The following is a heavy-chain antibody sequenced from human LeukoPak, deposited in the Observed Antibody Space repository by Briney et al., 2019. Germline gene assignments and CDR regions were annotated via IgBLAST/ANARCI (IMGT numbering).Heavy chain of an antibody. V-gene: IGHV1-18*04. J-gene: IGHJ5*02. CDR1: GFRFTSFG. Sequence: ASVKVSCKASGFRFTSFGVSWVRQAPGQGLEWMGWISNCFGVTHYAEKFEDRVTMTIDTSTATAYMELRSLRYDDTAIYYCARDSDYSGNGNGDWFDPWGQGTVVTVSS. CDR3: ARDSDYSGNGNGDWFDP. CDR2: ISNCFGVT. D-gene: IGHD4-11*01.